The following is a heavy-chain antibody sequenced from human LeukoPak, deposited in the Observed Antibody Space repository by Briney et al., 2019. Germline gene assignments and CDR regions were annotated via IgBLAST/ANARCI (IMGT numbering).Heavy chain of an antibody. CDR3: ARRANNYGSGYFDY. D-gene: IGHD3-10*01. V-gene: IGHV4-59*08. CDR1: GGSISSSY. CDR2: IYYSGST. J-gene: IGHJ4*02. Sequence: SETLSLTCTVSGGSISSSYWSWIRQPPGKGLEWIGYIYYSGSTNYNPSLKSRVTISVDTSKNQLSLKLNSVTAADTAVYYCARRANNYGSGYFDYWGQGTLVTVSS.